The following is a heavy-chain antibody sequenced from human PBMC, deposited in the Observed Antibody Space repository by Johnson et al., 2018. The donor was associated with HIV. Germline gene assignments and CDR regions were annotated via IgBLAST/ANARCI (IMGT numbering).Heavy chain of an antibody. D-gene: IGHD2-8*02. CDR3: ARDGGIVLVVYAMPDAFDI. J-gene: IGHJ3*02. V-gene: IGHV3-33*01. CDR2: MWYDGSNN. CDR1: GFTFSTYG. Sequence: QVQLVESGGGVVQPGGSLRLSCAASGFTFSTYGMHWVRQAPGKGLEWVAVMWYDGSNNYYADSVKGRFTISRDNSKNTLYLQMTSLRAEDTAVDYCARDGGIVLVVYAMPDAFDIWGQGTMVTVSS.